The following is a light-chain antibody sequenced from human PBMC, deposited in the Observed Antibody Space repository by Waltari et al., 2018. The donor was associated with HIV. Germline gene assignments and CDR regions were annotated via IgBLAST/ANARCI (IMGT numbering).Light chain of an antibody. V-gene: IGKV3-15*01. CDR3: QQYHDWTV. CDR1: QGISHN. Sequence: MTQSPATLSVSLGGTATLSCRASQGISHNLAWYQQKPGQAPRLLIFDASSRAAGIPARFSGSGSGTEFTLTISSLQSEDFAIYYCQQYHDWTVFGGGTKVEFK. J-gene: IGKJ4*01. CDR2: DAS.